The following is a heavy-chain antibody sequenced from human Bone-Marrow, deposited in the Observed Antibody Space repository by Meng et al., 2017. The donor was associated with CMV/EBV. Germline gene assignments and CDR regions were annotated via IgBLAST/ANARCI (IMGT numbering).Heavy chain of an antibody. CDR1: YPFNSYD. J-gene: IGHJ4*02. CDR2: MNPNSGNT. V-gene: IGHV1-8*01. D-gene: IGHD3-22*01. Sequence: YPFNSYDINWVREATGQGLEWMGWMNPNSGNTGYAQKFQSRVTMTRNTSISTAYMELSSLRSEDTAVYYCARGQNYYDSSGYYYGYWGQGTLVTVSS. CDR3: ARGQNYYDSSGYYYGY.